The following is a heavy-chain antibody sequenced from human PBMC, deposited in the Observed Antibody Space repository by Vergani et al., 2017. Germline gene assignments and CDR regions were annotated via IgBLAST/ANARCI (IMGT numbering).Heavy chain of an antibody. Sequence: EVQLVESGGGLVKPGGSLRLSCAASGFTFSSYSMNWVRQAPGKGLEWVSSISSSSSYIYYADSVKGRFTISRDNAKNSLYLQMNSLRAEDTAVYYCAKDVYDSSGYLFDYWGQGTLVTVSS. D-gene: IGHD3-22*01. CDR2: ISSSSSYI. CDR1: GFTFSSYS. V-gene: IGHV3-21*04. J-gene: IGHJ4*02. CDR3: AKDVYDSSGYLFDY.